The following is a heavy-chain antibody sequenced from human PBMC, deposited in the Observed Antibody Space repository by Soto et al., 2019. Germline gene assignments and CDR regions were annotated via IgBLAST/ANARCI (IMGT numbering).Heavy chain of an antibody. Sequence: GESLKISCKGSWYSFTSYWISWVRQVPGKVLEWLGRIDPSDSYTNYSPSFQGHVTISADKSISTAYLQWSSLKASDTAMYYCARDPPDTGSVGNSHYYGMDVWGHVTAVTVCS. J-gene: IGHJ6*02. V-gene: IGHV5-10-1*01. CDR1: WYSFTSYW. D-gene: IGHD1-26*01. CDR3: ARDPPDTGSVGNSHYYGMDV. CDR2: IDPSDSYT.